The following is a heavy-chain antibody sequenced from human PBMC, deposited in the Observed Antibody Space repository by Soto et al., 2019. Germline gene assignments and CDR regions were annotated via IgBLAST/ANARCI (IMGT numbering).Heavy chain of an antibody. Sequence: SETLSLTCTVSGGSITSSSYYWGWIRQPPGKGLEWIGSINYSGRTNYNPSLKSRVTISVDTSKNQFSLKLSSVTAADTAVYYCARHIGPSLGGYLDYWGQGALVTVSS. V-gene: IGHV4-39*01. CDR3: ARHIGPSLGGYLDY. D-gene: IGHD2-15*01. CDR2: INYSGRT. J-gene: IGHJ4*02. CDR1: GGSITSSSYY.